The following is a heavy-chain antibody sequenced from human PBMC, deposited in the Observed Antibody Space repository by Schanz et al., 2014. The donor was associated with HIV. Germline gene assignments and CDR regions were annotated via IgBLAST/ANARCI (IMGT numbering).Heavy chain of an antibody. D-gene: IGHD3-22*01. CDR2: IKEDGIEK. CDR3: VKGERIGYRIEVTGPTFDY. Sequence: EVQLLESGGGFVQPGGSLRLSCAASGFRFRSYWMSWVRQAPGKGLEWVANIKEDGIEKYYVDSVKGRFTISRDNAKNSLYLNMYSLRAEDTAVYYCVKGERIGYRIEVTGPTFDYWGQGTLVTVSS. J-gene: IGHJ4*02. CDR1: GFRFRSYW. V-gene: IGHV3-7*01.